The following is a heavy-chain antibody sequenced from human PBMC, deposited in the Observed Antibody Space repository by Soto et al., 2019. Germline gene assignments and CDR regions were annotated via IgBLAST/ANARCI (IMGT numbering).Heavy chain of an antibody. CDR3: TTDPPYGGGDCSHSFDY. J-gene: IGHJ4*02. CDR1: GFTFSNAW. D-gene: IGHD2-21*02. Sequence: EVQLVESGGGLVKPGGSLRLSCAASGFTFSNAWMSWVRQAPGKGLEWVGRIKSKTNGGTTDYAAPVKGRFTISRDDSKNTVYVQMNSLKTEDTAVYYCTTDPPYGGGDCSHSFDYWGQGTLVTVSS. V-gene: IGHV3-15*01. CDR2: IKSKTNGGTT.